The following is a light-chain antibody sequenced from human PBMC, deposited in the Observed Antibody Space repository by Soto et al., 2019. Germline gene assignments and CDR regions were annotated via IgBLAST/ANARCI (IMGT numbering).Light chain of an antibody. CDR1: QSVGTN. V-gene: IGKV3-15*01. CDR2: GSF. J-gene: IGKJ2*01. Sequence: EIVMTQSPATLSVSPGERANLSCRASQSVGTNLAWYQQKPGQAPRLLMYGSFITATGTPARFSGSGSETEFTLTISSLQSEDFAVDFCQQYNNWPPYTFGQGTKLEMK. CDR3: QQYNNWPPYT.